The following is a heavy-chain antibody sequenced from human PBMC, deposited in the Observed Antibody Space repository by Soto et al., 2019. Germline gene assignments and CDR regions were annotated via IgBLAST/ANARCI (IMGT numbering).Heavy chain of an antibody. CDR3: AKALVGEVGATDY. CDR1: GFTFSSYA. Sequence: SGAASGFTFSSYAMHWVRQAPGKGLEWVAVISYDGSNKYYADSVKGRFTISRDNSKNTLYLQMNSLRAEDAALYYCAKALVGEVGATDYWGQGTLVTVSS. CDR2: ISYDGSNK. J-gene: IGHJ4*02. V-gene: IGHV3-30-3*01. D-gene: IGHD1-26*01.